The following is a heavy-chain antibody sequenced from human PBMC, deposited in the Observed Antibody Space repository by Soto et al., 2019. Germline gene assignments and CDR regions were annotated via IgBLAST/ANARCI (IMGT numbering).Heavy chain of an antibody. V-gene: IGHV3-30*18. Sequence: QVQLVESGGGVVQPGRSLRLSCAASGFTFSNYGMHWVRQAPGKGLEWVAVISYDGSNKYYADSVKGRFTISRDNSKTTLYLQMNSLRAEDTAVYYCAKAVHDLYQPLLYPVDYWGQGTLGTVSS. CDR2: ISYDGSNK. D-gene: IGHD2-2*02. CDR1: GFTFSNYG. J-gene: IGHJ4*02. CDR3: AKAVHDLYQPLLYPVDY.